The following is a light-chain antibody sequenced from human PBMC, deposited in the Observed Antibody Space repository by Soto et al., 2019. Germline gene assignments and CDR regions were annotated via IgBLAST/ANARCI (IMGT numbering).Light chain of an antibody. Sequence: QAVVTQEPSLTVSPGGTVTLTCGSSTGTVTSGHYPYWFQQKPGQAPRTLIYDTRNKPSWTPARFSGSLLGGKAALTLSGAQPEDEADYYCLLSFSGAWVFGGGTKLTVL. V-gene: IGLV7-46*01. CDR1: TGTVTSGHY. J-gene: IGLJ3*02. CDR2: DTR. CDR3: LLSFSGAWV.